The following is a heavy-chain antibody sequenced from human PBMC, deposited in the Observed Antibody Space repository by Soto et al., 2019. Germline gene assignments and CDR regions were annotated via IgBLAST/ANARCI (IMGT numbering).Heavy chain of an antibody. CDR2: IYWNDDK. Sequence: QITLKESGPTLVKPKQTLTLTCTFSGFALSTNGVGVGWIRQSPGKALEWVALIYWNDDKRYSPSMKSRLTITKDTSKIHVVLTMTNVDPVDTGTYYCAHTLNAADYVSWYFDLWGRGTLLTVSS. CDR1: GFALSTNGVG. V-gene: IGHV2-5*01. D-gene: IGHD3-16*01. J-gene: IGHJ2*01. CDR3: AHTLNAADYVSWYFDL.